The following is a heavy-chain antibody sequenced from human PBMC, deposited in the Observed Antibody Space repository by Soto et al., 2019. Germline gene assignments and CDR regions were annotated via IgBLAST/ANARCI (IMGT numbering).Heavy chain of an antibody. CDR3: ARDGTTEH. V-gene: IGHV3-30-3*01. J-gene: IGHJ4*02. CDR1: GFTFSSYA. D-gene: IGHD1-7*01. CDR2: ISYDGSNK. Sequence: QVQLVESGGGVVQPGRSLRLSCAASGFTFSSYAMHWVRQAPGKGLEWVAVISYDGSNKYYADSVKGRFTISRDNSKNTLYLQMNSLRAEDTAVNYCARDGTTEHWGQGTLVTVSS.